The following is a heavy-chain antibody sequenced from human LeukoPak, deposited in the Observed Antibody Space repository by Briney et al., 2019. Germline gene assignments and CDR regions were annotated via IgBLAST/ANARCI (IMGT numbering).Heavy chain of an antibody. D-gene: IGHD1-7*01. CDR1: GFTFSNFA. CDR3: ARDTVGDPGTTSYDP. CDR2: ISGSGGRT. V-gene: IGHV3-23*01. J-gene: IGHJ5*02. Sequence: GGSLRLSCAASGFTFSNFAISWVRQAPGKGLEWVSTISGSGGRTYYADSVKGRFTISRDNAKNTLYLQMNSLRAEDTAVYYCARDTVGDPGTTSYDPWGQGTLVTVSS.